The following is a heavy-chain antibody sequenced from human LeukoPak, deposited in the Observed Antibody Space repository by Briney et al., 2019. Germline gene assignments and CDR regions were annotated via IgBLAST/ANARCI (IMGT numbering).Heavy chain of an antibody. Sequence: SETLSLTCTVSGDSISSSLYYWGWIRQPPGKGLEWIGNIYYSGTTYYNPSLKSRVTMSVDTSKNQFSLKLSSVTAADTAVYYCARRLFHWALGYCSSTSCYGHHDYWGQGTLVTVSS. D-gene: IGHD2-2*01. J-gene: IGHJ4*02. V-gene: IGHV4-39*07. CDR3: ARRLFHWALGYCSSTSCYGHHDY. CDR1: GDSISSSLYY. CDR2: IYYSGTT.